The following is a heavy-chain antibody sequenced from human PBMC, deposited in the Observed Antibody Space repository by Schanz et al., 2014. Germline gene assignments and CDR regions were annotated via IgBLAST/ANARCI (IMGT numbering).Heavy chain of an antibody. CDR2: INPSSGPA. Sequence: QVQLVQSGAEVMKPGSSVKVSCKASGYTFTTYYIHWVRQAPGQGLEWMGKINPSSGPARIAQNFQGRLTVTRDTSTSTVNRELSSLRSEDTDVDCGAREPVAVGPYHYDMEVWGKGTTVIVSS. J-gene: IGHJ6*03. D-gene: IGHD1-26*01. CDR3: AREPVAVGPYHYDMEV. V-gene: IGHV1-46*01. CDR1: GYTFTTYY.